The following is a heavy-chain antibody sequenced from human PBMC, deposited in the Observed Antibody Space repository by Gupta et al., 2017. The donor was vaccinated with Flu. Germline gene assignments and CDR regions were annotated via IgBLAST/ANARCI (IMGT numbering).Heavy chain of an antibody. CDR3: ARGHWDS. CDR2: ISSAGAT. V-gene: IGHV3-48*03. CDR1: GFTFSYYE. J-gene: IGHJ4*02. Sequence: EVQLVESGGGLVQPGGSLRLSCAASGFTFSYYEFSWVRLVPGKGLEWVAFISSAGATYYTDSLKGRCTISRDNSNNLVYLQMSNLRVEDTAFYYCARGHWDSWGLGTRVTVSS.